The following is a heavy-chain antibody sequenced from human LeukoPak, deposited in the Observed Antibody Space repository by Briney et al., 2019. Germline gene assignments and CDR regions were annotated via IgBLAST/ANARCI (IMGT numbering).Heavy chain of an antibody. D-gene: IGHD6-19*01. CDR2: ISNGGDNT. CDR1: RFTFSSYA. J-gene: IGHJ4*02. V-gene: IGHV3-23*01. CDR3: AKEGSGWRDFRGFDY. Sequence: GESLRLSCAASRFTFSSYAMNWVRQAPGKGLEWVSGISNGGDNTYYAASVKGRFTISRDNSMNTLYLQMNSLRAEDTAVYYCAKEGSGWRDFRGFDYWGQGTLVTVSS.